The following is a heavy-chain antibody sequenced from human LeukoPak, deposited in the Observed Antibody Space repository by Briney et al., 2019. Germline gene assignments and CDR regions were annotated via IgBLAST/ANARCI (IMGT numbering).Heavy chain of an antibody. CDR2: IYYSGST. D-gene: IGHD2-2*01. CDR1: GGSISSYY. J-gene: IGHJ3*02. Sequence: SETLSLTCTVSGGSISSYYWSWIRQPPGKGLEWIGYIYYSGSTNYNPSLKSRVTISVDTSKNQFSLKLSSVTAADTAVYYCARLGEDIVVETVAFDIWGQGTMVTVSS. V-gene: IGHV4-59*12. CDR3: ARLGEDIVVETVAFDI.